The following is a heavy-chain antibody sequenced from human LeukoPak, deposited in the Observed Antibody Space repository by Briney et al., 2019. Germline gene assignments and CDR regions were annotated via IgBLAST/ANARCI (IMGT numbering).Heavy chain of an antibody. Sequence: GGSLRLSCAASGFTFSSYSMNWVRQAPGKGLEWVSSISSSSSYIYYADSVKGRFTISRGNAKNSLYLQMNSLRAEDTAVYYCARDRGYCSSTSCGESWGQGTLVTVSS. V-gene: IGHV3-21*01. CDR1: GFTFSSYS. CDR3: ARDRGYCSSTSCGES. CDR2: ISSSSSYI. J-gene: IGHJ4*02. D-gene: IGHD2-2*01.